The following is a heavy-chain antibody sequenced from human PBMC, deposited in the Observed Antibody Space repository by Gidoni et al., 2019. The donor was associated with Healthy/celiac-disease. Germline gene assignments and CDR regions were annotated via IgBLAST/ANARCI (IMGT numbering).Heavy chain of an antibody. CDR1: GFSLSTRGVG. CDR3: AHRRRGIAARLSSFDY. V-gene: IGHV2-5*02. CDR2: IYWDDDK. Sequence: QITLKESGPTLVKPTQTLTLTCTFSGFSLSTRGVGVGWIRQPPGKALEWLALIYWDDDKRYSPSLKSRLTITKDTSKNQVVLTMTNMDPVDTATYYCAHRRRGIAARLSSFDYWGQGTLVTVSS. D-gene: IGHD6-6*01. J-gene: IGHJ4*02.